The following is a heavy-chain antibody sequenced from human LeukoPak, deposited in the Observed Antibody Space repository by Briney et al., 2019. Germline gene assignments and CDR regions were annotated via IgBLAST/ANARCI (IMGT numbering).Heavy chain of an antibody. V-gene: IGHV3-7*03. CDR3: TTLEWELLPAPI. Sequence: GGSLRLSCIASGFTLSTSWMSWVRQAPGKGLEWVANINQDSSEKLYVDSVKGRFTISRDNAKNSLYLQMNSLKTEDTAVYYCTTLEWELLPAPIWGQGTLVTVSS. D-gene: IGHD1-26*01. CDR2: INQDSSEK. J-gene: IGHJ4*02. CDR1: GFTLSTSW.